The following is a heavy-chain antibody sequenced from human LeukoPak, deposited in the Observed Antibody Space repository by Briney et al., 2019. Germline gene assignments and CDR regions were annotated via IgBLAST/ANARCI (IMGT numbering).Heavy chain of an antibody. J-gene: IGHJ6*03. Sequence: SETLSLTCTVSGGSIYTYYWSWIRQPPGKGLEWIGYIYYSGSTNYNPSLKSRVTISVDTSKNQFSLKLSSVTAADTAVYYCARDNRDYYYMDVWGKGTTVTISS. CDR1: GGSIYTYY. CDR3: ARDNRDYYYMDV. D-gene: IGHD1-14*01. CDR2: IYYSGST. V-gene: IGHV4-59*01.